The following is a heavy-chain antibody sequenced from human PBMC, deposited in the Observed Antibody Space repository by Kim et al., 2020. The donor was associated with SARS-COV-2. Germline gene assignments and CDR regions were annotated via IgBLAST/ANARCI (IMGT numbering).Heavy chain of an antibody. J-gene: IGHJ5*02. CDR3: ASRALIAVAGTYWLDP. CDR2: ISYDGTNK. V-gene: IGHV3-30*04. CDR1: GFTFSSSA. D-gene: IGHD6-19*01. Sequence: GGSLRLSCAASGFTFSSSAMLWVRQAPGKGLEWVAVISYDGTNKFYADSVKGRFTISRDNSKNTLYLQMNSLRAEDTAMYYCASRALIAVAGTYWLDPWGQGTLVTVSS.